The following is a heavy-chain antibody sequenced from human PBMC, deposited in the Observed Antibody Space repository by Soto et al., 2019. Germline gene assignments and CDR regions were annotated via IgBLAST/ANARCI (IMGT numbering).Heavy chain of an antibody. CDR3: ASTGRRVRGVIPYNWFGP. CDR2: IIPIFGTA. CDR1: GGTFSSYA. V-gene: IGHV1-69*13. D-gene: IGHD3-10*01. J-gene: IGHJ5*02. Sequence: ASVKVSCKASGGTFSSYAISWVRQAPGQGLEWMGGIIPIFGTANYAQKFQGRVTITADESTSTAYMELSSLRSEDTAVYYCASTGRRVRGVIPYNWFGPWGQGTLVTVSS.